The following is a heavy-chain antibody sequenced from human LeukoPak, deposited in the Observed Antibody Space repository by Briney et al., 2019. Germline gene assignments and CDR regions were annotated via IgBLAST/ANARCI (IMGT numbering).Heavy chain of an antibody. CDR2: IYYSGST. Sequence: SETLSLTCSVSGGSISSSSNYYWGWIRQPPGKGLEWIGSIYYSGSTYYNTSLKSRVTISVDRSKNQFSLKLSSVTAADTAVYYCARVLYDFWSGLDYWGQGTLVTVSS. J-gene: IGHJ4*02. V-gene: IGHV4-39*07. CDR1: GGSISSSSNYY. D-gene: IGHD3-3*01. CDR3: ARVLYDFWSGLDY.